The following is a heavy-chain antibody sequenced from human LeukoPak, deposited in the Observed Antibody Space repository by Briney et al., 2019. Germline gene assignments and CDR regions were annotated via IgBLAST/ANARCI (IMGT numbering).Heavy chain of an antibody. CDR2: MNPNSGNT. Sequence: ASVKVSCKASGYTFTSYDINWVRQATGQGLEWMGWMNPNSGNTRHAQKFQGRVTMTWDTSIGTAYMELSSLRSEDTAMYYCARGRYTSGLGFYWGQGSLVTVSA. CDR1: GYTFTSYD. J-gene: IGHJ4*02. CDR3: ARGRYTSGLGFY. D-gene: IGHD5-12*01. V-gene: IGHV1-8*01.